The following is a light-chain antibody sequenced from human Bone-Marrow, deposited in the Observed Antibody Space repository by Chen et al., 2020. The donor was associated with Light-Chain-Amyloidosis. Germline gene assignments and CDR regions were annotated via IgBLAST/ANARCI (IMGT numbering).Light chain of an antibody. CDR3: HQYGSSPWT. CDR2: SSS. V-gene: IGKV3-20*01. J-gene: IGKJ1*01. Sequence: LTQSPGTLSLSPGQTATLFCRAGQRVTTSSLAWYQLRPGQAPRLLIFSSSRRATGIPDRVRGSGSGTDFTLTIDRLEPEDSALYFCHQYGSSPWTFGQGTRVEI. CDR1: QRVTTSS.